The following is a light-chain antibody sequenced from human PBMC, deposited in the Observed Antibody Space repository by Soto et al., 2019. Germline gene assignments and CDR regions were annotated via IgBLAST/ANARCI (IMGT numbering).Light chain of an antibody. CDR1: QSVSSNY. J-gene: IGKJ1*01. Sequence: EIVLTQSPGTLSLSPGERATLSCRASQSVSSNYLAWYRQKPGQAPRLLIYGASRRATGIPDRFSGSGSGTDFTLTISRLEPEDFAVFYCQQYGTSPWTFGQGTKVEIK. CDR2: GAS. V-gene: IGKV3-20*01. CDR3: QQYGTSPWT.